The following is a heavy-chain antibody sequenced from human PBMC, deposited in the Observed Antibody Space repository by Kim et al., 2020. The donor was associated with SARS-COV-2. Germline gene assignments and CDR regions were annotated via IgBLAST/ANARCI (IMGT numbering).Heavy chain of an antibody. Sequence: ASVKVSCKASGYTFTNYAMNWVRQAPGQGLEWMGWINTNTGSPTYARGFTGRFVFSLDTSVTTAYLQISSLKAADTAVYYCASQTYYYDSTPTGRGAFDI. V-gene: IGHV7-4-1*02. CDR3: ASQTYYYDSTPTGRGAFDI. D-gene: IGHD3-22*01. J-gene: IGHJ3*02. CDR1: GYTFTNYA. CDR2: INTNTGSP.